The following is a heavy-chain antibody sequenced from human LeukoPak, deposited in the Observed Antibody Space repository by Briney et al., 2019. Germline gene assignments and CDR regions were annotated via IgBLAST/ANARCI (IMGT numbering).Heavy chain of an antibody. J-gene: IGHJ5*02. CDR3: ARGWPSSYQLLFGQEERNWFDP. CDR2: MNPNSGNT. Sequence: ASVKVSCKASGYTFTSYDINRVRQATGQGLEWMGWMNPNSGNTGYAQKFQGRVTMTRNTSISTAYMELSSLRSEDTAVYYCARGWPSSYQLLFGQEERNWFDPWGQGTLVTVSS. V-gene: IGHV1-8*01. D-gene: IGHD2-2*01. CDR1: GYTFTSYD.